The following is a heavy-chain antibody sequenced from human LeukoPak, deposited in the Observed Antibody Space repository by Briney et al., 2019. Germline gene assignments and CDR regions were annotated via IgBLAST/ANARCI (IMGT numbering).Heavy chain of an antibody. Sequence: EASVKVSCKASGGTFSSYAISWVRQAPGQGLEWMGGIIPIFGTANYAQKFQGRVTITADESTSTAYMELSSLRSEDTAVYYCARIKNYDILTGPHDYWGQGTLVTVSS. D-gene: IGHD3-9*01. CDR1: GGTFSSYA. V-gene: IGHV1-69*01. CDR2: IIPIFGTA. J-gene: IGHJ4*02. CDR3: ARIKNYDILTGPHDY.